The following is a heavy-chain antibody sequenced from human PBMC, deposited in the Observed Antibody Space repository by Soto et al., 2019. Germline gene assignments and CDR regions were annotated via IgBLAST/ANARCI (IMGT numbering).Heavy chain of an antibody. J-gene: IGHJ4*02. CDR2: IWHDGNNK. Sequence: GGSLRLSCAASGFIFSSYAMHWVRQAPGKGLEWVAVIWHDGNNKYYADSVKGRFTISRDNSKNTLYLQMSSLTAEDTALYYCARELTYYDFWSGFSIYYWGQGTLVTVSS. V-gene: IGHV3-33*01. CDR3: ARELTYYDFWSGFSIYY. CDR1: GFIFSSYA. D-gene: IGHD3-3*01.